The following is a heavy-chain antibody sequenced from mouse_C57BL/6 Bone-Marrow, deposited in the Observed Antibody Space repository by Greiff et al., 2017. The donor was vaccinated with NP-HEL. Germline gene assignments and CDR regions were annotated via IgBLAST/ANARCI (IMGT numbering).Heavy chain of an antibody. J-gene: IGHJ4*01. CDR3: ARNEFITTAYYAMDY. Sequence: VQLQESGPGLVQPSQSLSISCTASGFSLTSYGVHWVRQSPGKGLEWLGVIWSGGSTDYNAAFISNLSISKDNSKSKVFFKMNSLQADDTAIYYCARNEFITTAYYAMDYWGQGTSVTVSS. CDR2: IWSGGST. CDR1: GFSLTSYG. D-gene: IGHD1-1*01. V-gene: IGHV2-2*01.